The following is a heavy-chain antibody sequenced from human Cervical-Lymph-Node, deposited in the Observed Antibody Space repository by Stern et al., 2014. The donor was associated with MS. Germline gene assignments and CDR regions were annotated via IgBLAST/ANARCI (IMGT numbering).Heavy chain of an antibody. J-gene: IGHJ4*02. V-gene: IGHV3-9*01. CDR2: ISWNSGSI. D-gene: IGHD1-26*01. CDR1: GFTFDDYA. CDR3: AKGPQTLSYLFDY. Sequence: VQLVESGGGLVQPGRSLRLSCAASGFTFDDYAMHWVRQAPGKGLEWVSGISWNSGSIGYADSVKGRFTISRDNAKNSLYLQMNSLRAEDTALYYCAKGPQTLSYLFDYWGQGTLVTVSS.